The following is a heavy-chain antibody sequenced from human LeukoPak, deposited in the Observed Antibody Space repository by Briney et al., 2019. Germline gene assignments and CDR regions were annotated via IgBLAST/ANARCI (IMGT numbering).Heavy chain of an antibody. J-gene: IGHJ5*02. Sequence: GGSLRLSCAASGFTFDDYAMHWVWQAPGKGLEWVSGISWNSGSIGYADSVKGRFTISRDNAKNSLYLQMNSLRAEDTALYYCAKDMKAMATNWFDPWGQGTLVTVSS. CDR3: AKDMKAMATNWFDP. V-gene: IGHV3-9*01. CDR2: ISWNSGSI. D-gene: IGHD5-18*01. CDR1: GFTFDDYA.